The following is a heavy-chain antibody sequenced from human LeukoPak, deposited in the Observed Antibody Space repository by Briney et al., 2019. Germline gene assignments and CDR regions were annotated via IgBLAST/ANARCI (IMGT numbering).Heavy chain of an antibody. CDR3: ASYGYFGGRYSYGHH. CDR2: IYPGDSDT. J-gene: IGHJ5*02. Sequence: GESLKISCKGSGYSLTSYWIGWVRQMPGKGLEWMGIIYPGDSDTRYSPSFQGQVTISADKSISTAYLQWSSLKASDTAMYYCASYGYFGGRYSYGHHWGQGTLVTVSS. V-gene: IGHV5-51*01. D-gene: IGHD5-18*01. CDR1: GYSLTSYW.